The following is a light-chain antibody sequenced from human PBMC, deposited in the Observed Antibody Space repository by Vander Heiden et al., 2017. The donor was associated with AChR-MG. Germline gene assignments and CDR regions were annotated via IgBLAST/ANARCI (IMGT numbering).Light chain of an antibody. Sequence: DIVMTQSPDSLPVSLGERATINCKSSQSVLYSPNNKNYLAWYQYKPGQPPKLLIYWASTRESGVPDRFSGSGSGTDFTLTISSLQAEDVALYYCQQSDTPPRTFGQGTKVEIK. J-gene: IGKJ1*01. V-gene: IGKV4-1*01. CDR1: QSVLYSPNNKNY. CDR3: QQSDTPPRT. CDR2: WAS.